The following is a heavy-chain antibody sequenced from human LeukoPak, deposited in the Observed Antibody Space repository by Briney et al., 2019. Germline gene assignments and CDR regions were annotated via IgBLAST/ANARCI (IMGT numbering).Heavy chain of an antibody. CDR1: GFTFSSYE. CDR3: ARDGAYGGNERPYYFDY. Sequence: PGGSLRLSCAASGFTFSSYEMNWVRQAPGKGLEWVSYISSSGSTIYYADSVKGRFTISRDNAKNSLYLQMNSLRAEDTAVYYCARDGAYGGNERPYYFDYWGQGTPVTVSS. CDR2: ISSSGSTI. D-gene: IGHD5-12*01. J-gene: IGHJ4*02. V-gene: IGHV3-48*03.